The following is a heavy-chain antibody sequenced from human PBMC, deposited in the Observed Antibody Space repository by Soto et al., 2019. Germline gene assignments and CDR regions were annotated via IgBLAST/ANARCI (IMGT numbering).Heavy chain of an antibody. Sequence: EVQLLEAGGGLVQPGGSLRLSCAASGFSFRDYGMSWVREAPGKGLEWLSAFIGIGDKAYYADSVMGRFTISRDNSKNTLYLQLNDLGAEDTAIYSCAKDYDYGDSLPFDYWGQGTLVTVSS. D-gene: IGHD4-17*01. J-gene: IGHJ4*02. CDR2: FIGIGDKA. CDR3: AKDYDYGDSLPFDY. V-gene: IGHV3-23*01. CDR1: GFSFRDYG.